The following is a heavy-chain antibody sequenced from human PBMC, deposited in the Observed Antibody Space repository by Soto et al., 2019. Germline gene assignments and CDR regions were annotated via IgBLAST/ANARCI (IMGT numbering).Heavy chain of an antibody. Sequence: QMQLHESGPGLVKPSETLSLTCNVSGDSIGRFYWSWIRQSAGKGLEWIGRVYSTGGVTYNPALKGRVTISLDRPNNHISLEMSSVTAADTAVYFCARDLSGTGLDIWGRGTRVSVSS. CDR1: GDSIGRFY. J-gene: IGHJ6*02. CDR3: ARDLSGTGLDI. V-gene: IGHV4-4*07. D-gene: IGHD1-26*01. CDR2: VYSTGGV.